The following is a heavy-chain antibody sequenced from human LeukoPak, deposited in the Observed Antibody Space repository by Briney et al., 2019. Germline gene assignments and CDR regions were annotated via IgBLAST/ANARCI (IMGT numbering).Heavy chain of an antibody. J-gene: IGHJ3*02. CDR2: FYYSGST. V-gene: IGHV4-59*11. CDR3: ARAFGGRYFLEAFDI. CDR1: GFTFSRHT. D-gene: IGHD1-26*01. Sequence: GSLRLSCSASGFTFSRHTLSWVRQPPGQGLEWIGSFYYSGSTNYNPSLNSRLTISVDTSKKQFSLRLNSVTAADTAVYFCARAFGGRYFLEAFDIWGQGTMVSVSS.